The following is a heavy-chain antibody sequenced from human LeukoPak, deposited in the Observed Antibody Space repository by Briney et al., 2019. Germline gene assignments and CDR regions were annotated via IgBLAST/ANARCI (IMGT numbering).Heavy chain of an antibody. D-gene: IGHD3-22*01. V-gene: IGHV4-38-2*02. J-gene: IGHJ4*02. CDR1: GYSISSGYY. CDR2: IYHSGST. Sequence: SETLSLTCTVYGYSISSGYYWGWIRQPPGKGLEWIGSIYHSGSTYYNPSLKSRVTISVDTSKNQFSLKLSSVTAADTAVYYCARATYYYDSSGPSYYFDYWGQGTLVTVSS. CDR3: ARATYYYDSSGPSYYFDY.